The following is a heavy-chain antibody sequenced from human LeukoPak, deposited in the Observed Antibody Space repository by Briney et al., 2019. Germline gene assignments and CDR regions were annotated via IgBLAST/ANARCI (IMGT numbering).Heavy chain of an antibody. CDR2: ISYDGSNK. Sequence: GGSLRLSCAASGFTFSSYGMHWVRQAPGKGLEWVAVISYDGSNKYYADSVKGRFTISRDNSKNTLYLQMNSLRAEDTAVYYCAKDLAMGDYDSSGYPDYWGQGTLVTVSS. D-gene: IGHD3-22*01. CDR1: GFTFSSYG. J-gene: IGHJ4*02. CDR3: AKDLAMGDYDSSGYPDY. V-gene: IGHV3-30*18.